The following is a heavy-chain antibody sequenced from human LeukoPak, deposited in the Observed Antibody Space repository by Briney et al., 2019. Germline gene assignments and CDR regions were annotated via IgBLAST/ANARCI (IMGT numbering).Heavy chain of an antibody. V-gene: IGHV3-30-3*01. CDR1: GFTLSSYA. D-gene: IGHD1-26*01. CDR3: AKDSGSYSAYIDY. CDR2: ISYDGSNK. Sequence: PGGSLRLSCAASGFTLSSYAMHWVRQAPGKGLEWVAVISYDGSNKYYADSVKGRFTISRDNSKNTLYLQMNSLRAEDTAVYYCAKDSGSYSAYIDYWGQGTLVTVSS. J-gene: IGHJ4*02.